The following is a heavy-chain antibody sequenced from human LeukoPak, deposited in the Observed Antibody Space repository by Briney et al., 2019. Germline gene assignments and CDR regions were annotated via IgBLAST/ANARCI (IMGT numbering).Heavy chain of an antibody. Sequence: ASVKVSCKASGYTFTSYYMHWVRQAPGQGLGWMGIINPSGGSTSYAQKFQGRVTMTRDTSTSTVYMELSSLRSEDTAVYYCARSTGSDRAFDIWGQGTMVTVSS. CDR2: INPSGGST. V-gene: IGHV1-46*01. J-gene: IGHJ3*02. D-gene: IGHD4-17*01. CDR1: GYTFTSYY. CDR3: ARSTGSDRAFDI.